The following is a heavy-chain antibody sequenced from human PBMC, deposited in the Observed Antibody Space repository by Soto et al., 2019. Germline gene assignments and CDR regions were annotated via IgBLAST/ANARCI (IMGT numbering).Heavy chain of an antibody. CDR3: ARVVVVGPTTDDFDY. CDR2: ITDYNGNT. V-gene: IGHV1-18*01. J-gene: IGHJ4*02. D-gene: IGHD1-26*01. CDR1: GYTFANYG. Sequence: ASVKVSCKASGYTFANYGITWVRQAPGQGLEWMGWITDYNGNTKYAQKLQGRVTMTTDTSTSTAYMELRSLRSDDTAVYFCARVVVVGPTTDDFDYWGQGTLVTVSS.